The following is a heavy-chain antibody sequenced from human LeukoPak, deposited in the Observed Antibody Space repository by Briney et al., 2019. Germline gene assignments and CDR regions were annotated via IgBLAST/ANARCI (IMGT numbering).Heavy chain of an antibody. V-gene: IGHV1-46*01. CDR3: ARVLPFQYSSSWYDAFDI. D-gene: IGHD6-13*01. CDR2: INPSGGST. CDR1: GYTFTSYY. Sequence: ASVKVSCKASGYTFTSYYMHWVRQAPGQGLEWMGIINPSGGSTSYAQKFQGRVTMTRDTSTSTVYMELSSLRSEDTAVYYCARVLPFQYSSSWYDAFDIWGQGTMVTVSS. J-gene: IGHJ3*02.